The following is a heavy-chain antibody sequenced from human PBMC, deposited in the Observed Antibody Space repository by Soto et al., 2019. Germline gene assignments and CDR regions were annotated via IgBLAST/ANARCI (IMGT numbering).Heavy chain of an antibody. Sequence: QIQLVQSGAEVKKPGASVKVSCKASGYTFTSYGISWVRQAPGQGLEWMGWISAYNGNTNYAQKLQGRVTMTTDTSTSTAYMELRSLRSDDTAVYYCAVGYCTNGVCYPRDYWGQGTLVTVSS. CDR2: ISAYNGNT. CDR3: AVGYCTNGVCYPRDY. V-gene: IGHV1-18*04. J-gene: IGHJ4*02. CDR1: GYTFTSYG. D-gene: IGHD2-8*01.